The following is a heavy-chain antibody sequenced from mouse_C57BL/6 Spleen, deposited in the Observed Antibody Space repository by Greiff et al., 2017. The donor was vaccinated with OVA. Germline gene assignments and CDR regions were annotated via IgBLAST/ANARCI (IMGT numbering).Heavy chain of an antibody. CDR1: GYAFSSSW. Sequence: QVQLQQSGPELVKPGASVKISCKASGYAFSSSWMNWVKQRPGKGLERIGRIYPGDGDTNYNGKFKGKATLTADKSSSTAYMQLSSLTSEDSAVYFCARRILFDYWGQGTTLTVSS. CDR2: IYPGDGDT. CDR3: ARRILFDY. V-gene: IGHV1-82*01. J-gene: IGHJ2*01.